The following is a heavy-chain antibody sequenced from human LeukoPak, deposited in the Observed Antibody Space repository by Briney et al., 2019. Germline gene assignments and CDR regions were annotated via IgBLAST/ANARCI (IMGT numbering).Heavy chain of an antibody. J-gene: IGHJ1*01. V-gene: IGHV1-2*02. CDR1: GYTFTGYY. D-gene: IGHD3-10*01. CDR3: ARDDYYGSGRH. Sequence: ASVKVSCKASGYTFTGYYMHWVRQAPGQGLEWMGWINPNSGGINYAQKFQGRVTMTRDTSISTAYMELSRLRSDDTAVYYCARDDYYGSGRHWGQGTLVTVSS. CDR2: INPNSGGI.